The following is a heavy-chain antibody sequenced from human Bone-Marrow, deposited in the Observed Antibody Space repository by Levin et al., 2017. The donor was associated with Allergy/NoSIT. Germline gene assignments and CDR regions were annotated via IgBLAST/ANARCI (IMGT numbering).Heavy chain of an antibody. CDR3: ARDVASWFY. V-gene: IGHV3-49*03. CDR2: IRSKAYGETT. D-gene: IGHD3-22*01. Sequence: GESLKISCTMSGITFGDYAVSWFRQAPGKGPEWLAFIRSKAYGETTEYAASVEGRFIISRDDSRSVAYLQLNNLKVNDTGVYYCARDVASWFYWGQGTLVTVSS. J-gene: IGHJ4*02. CDR1: GITFGDYA.